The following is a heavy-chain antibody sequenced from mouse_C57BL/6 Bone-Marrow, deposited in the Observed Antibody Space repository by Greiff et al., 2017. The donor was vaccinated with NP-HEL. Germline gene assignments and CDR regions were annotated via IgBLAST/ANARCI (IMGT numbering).Heavy chain of an antibody. V-gene: IGHV1-64*01. CDR2: IHPNSGST. J-gene: IGHJ3*01. CDR3: ARSYYGSSPAWFAY. D-gene: IGHD1-1*01. Sequence: QVQLKQPGAELVKPGASVKLSCKASGYTFTSYWMHWVKQRPGQGLEWIGMIHPNSGSTKYNEKFKSKATLTVDKSSSTAYMQLSSLTSEDSAVYYCARSYYGSSPAWFAYWGQGTLVTVSA. CDR1: GYTFTSYW.